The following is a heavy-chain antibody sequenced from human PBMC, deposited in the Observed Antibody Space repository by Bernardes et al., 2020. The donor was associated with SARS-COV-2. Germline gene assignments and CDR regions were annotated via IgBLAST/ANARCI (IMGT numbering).Heavy chain of an antibody. CDR3: ARLGTAGSYYSYFDY. CDR2: IYPGDSDT. V-gene: IGHV5-51*01. D-gene: IGHD3-10*01. J-gene: IGHJ4*02. Sequence: GGALNLPCNISGYTFTKYWIGWVRQMPGKGLECLGIIYPGDSDTRYSPSFQGHVTISADKSITTAYLQWTSLKASDTAMYYCARLGTAGSYYSYFDYWGQGTLITVSS. CDR1: GYTFTKYW.